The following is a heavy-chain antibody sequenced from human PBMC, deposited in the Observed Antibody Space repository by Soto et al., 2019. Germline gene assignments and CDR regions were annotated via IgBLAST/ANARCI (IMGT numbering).Heavy chain of an antibody. CDR3: ARRGPAFDI. CDR1: GFTFSSYA. Sequence: LRLSCAASGFTFSSYAMHWVRQAPGKGLEWVAVISYDGSNKYYADSVKGRFTISRDNSKNTLYLQMNSLRAEDTAVYYCARRGPAFDIWGQGTMVTVSS. V-gene: IGHV3-30-3*01. J-gene: IGHJ3*02. CDR2: ISYDGSNK.